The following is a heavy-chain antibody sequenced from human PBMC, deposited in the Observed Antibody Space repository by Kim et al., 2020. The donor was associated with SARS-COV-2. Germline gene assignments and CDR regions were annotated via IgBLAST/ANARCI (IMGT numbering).Heavy chain of an antibody. Sequence: ASVKVSCKASGYTFTSYAMHWVRQAPGQRLEWMGWINAGNGNTKYSQKFLGRVTITRDTSASTAYMELSSLRSEDTAVYYCAREKDYDSSALGAFDIWGQGTMVTVSS. V-gene: IGHV1-3*01. J-gene: IGHJ3*02. D-gene: IGHD3-22*01. CDR1: GYTFTSYA. CDR2: INAGNGNT. CDR3: AREKDYDSSALGAFDI.